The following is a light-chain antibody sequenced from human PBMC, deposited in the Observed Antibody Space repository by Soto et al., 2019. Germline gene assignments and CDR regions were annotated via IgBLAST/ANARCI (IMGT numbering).Light chain of an antibody. CDR3: QQYNYWPYT. Sequence: EIEMTQSPATLSVSPGERATLSCRASQSVSSSLAWYQEKLGQAPGLLIYGASTRATGIPARFSGSGSGTEFTLSISSLQSEDFAVYYCQQYNYWPYTFGQGTKLEIK. CDR2: GAS. CDR1: QSVSSS. J-gene: IGKJ2*01. V-gene: IGKV3-15*01.